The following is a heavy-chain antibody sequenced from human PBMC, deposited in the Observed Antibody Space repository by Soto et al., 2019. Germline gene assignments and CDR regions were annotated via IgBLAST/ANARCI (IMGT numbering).Heavy chain of an antibody. CDR1: GGSISSGNYY. V-gene: IGHV4-31*03. D-gene: IGHD6-13*01. CDR2: IYYSGST. CDR3: ARVFSDSSSFFDP. J-gene: IGHJ5*02. Sequence: PSETLSLTCTVSGGSISSGNYYWSWIRQHPGKGLEWIGYIYYSGSTSYNPSLKSRVTISVDTSKNHFSLKLGSVSAADTAVYYCARVFSDSSSFFDPWGQGTLVTVSS.